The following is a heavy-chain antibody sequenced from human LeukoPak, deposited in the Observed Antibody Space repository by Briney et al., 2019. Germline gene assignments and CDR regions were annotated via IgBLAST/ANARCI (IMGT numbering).Heavy chain of an antibody. D-gene: IGHD5-18*01. J-gene: IGHJ4*02. Sequence: SETLSLTCTVSGDSISSRRHSWGWIRQPPGKELEWIGSIYYSGSTYYNPSLKSRVTISVDTSKNQFSLKLTSVTAADTAVYYCARLEGYSCNYWGQGTLVTVSS. CDR2: IYYSGST. CDR1: GDSISSRRHS. V-gene: IGHV4-39*01. CDR3: ARLEGYSCNY.